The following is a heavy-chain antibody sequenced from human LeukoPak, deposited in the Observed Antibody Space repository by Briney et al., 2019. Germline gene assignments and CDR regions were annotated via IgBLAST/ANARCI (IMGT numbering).Heavy chain of an antibody. CDR3: ARDQEGFDY. CDR2: INPNNGGT. CDR1: GYTFTGNY. J-gene: IGHJ4*02. V-gene: IGHV1-2*06. Sequence: ASVKVSCKTSGYTFTGNYIYWVRQAPGQGLEYMGRINPNNGGTDYAQHFQGRVTMTRDTSINTAYMELSRLTSDDTAVYYCARDQEGFDYWGQGTLVTVSS.